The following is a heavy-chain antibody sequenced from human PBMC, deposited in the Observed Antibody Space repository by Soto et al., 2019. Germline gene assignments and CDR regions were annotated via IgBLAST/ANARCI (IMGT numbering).Heavy chain of an antibody. CDR3: AKGRYYDSSGPLYFDY. V-gene: IGHV3-23*01. CDR2: ISGSGGST. J-gene: IGHJ4*02. D-gene: IGHD3-22*01. Sequence: PGGSLRLSCAASGFTFSSYAMSWVRQAPGEGLEWVSAISGSGGSTYYADSVKGRFTISRDNSKNTLYLQMNSLRAEDTAVYYCAKGRYYDSSGPLYFDYWGQGTLVTVSS. CDR1: GFTFSSYA.